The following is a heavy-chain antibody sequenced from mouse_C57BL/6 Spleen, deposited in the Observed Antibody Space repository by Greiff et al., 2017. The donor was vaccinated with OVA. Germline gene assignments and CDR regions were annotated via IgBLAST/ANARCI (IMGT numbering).Heavy chain of an antibody. Sequence: VKLVESGAELVRPGTSVKVSCKASGYAFTNYLIEWVKQRPGQGLEWIGVINPGSGGTNYNEKFKGKATLTADKSSSTAYMQLSSLTSEDSAVYFCASIYYDDDGELRGWYFDVWGTGTTVTVSS. J-gene: IGHJ1*03. V-gene: IGHV1-54*01. CDR1: GYAFTNYL. D-gene: IGHD2-4*01. CDR2: INPGSGGT. CDR3: ASIYYDDDGELRGWYFDV.